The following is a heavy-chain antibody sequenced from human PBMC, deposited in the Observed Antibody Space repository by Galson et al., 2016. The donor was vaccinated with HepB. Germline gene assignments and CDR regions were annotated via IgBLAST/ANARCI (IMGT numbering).Heavy chain of an antibody. D-gene: IGHD2-15*01. CDR2: IHAGNGNT. V-gene: IGHV1-3*01. Sequence: SVKVSCKVSGYTFTNHPIQWVRQAPGQRLEWMGWIHAGNGNTKYSQKLQGRVTITRDTSASTVYMELSSLRSEDTAVYYCAGRLGYCSGGNCYWYYFDSWGQGSLVTVSS. CDR3: AGRLGYCSGGNCYWYYFDS. J-gene: IGHJ4*02. CDR1: GYTFTNHP.